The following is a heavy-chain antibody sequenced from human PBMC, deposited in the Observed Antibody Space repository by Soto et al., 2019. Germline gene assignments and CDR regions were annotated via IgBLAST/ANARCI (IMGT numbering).Heavy chain of an antibody. Sequence: PGGSLRLSCAASGFTLRSYAMHWVRQARGKGLEWVAVISYDGSNKYYADSVKGRFTISRDNSKNTLYLQMNSLRAEDTAVYYCARGDYYDSSGYWDYYYGLAVWGQGTTVTVFS. V-gene: IGHV3-30-3*01. CDR3: ARGDYYDSSGYWDYYYGLAV. D-gene: IGHD3-22*01. J-gene: IGHJ6*02. CDR1: GFTLRSYA. CDR2: ISYDGSNK.